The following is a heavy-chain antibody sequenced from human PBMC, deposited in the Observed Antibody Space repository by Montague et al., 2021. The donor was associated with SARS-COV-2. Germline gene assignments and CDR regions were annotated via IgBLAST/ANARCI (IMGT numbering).Heavy chain of an antibody. CDR3: VRGIEAAGSYDY. CDR1: GDSVSSNSAT. J-gene: IGHJ4*02. V-gene: IGHV6-1*01. Sequence: CAISGDSVSSNSATWNWIRQSPSRGLEWLGRTYYRSMWKSDYARSVKSRTAINPDTSKNQFSLQLSSVTPEDTALYYCVRGIEAAGSYDYWGQGTLVIVSS. CDR2: TYYRSMWKS. D-gene: IGHD6-13*01.